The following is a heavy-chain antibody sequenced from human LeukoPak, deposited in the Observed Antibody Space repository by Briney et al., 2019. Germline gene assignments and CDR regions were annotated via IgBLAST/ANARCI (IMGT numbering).Heavy chain of an antibody. V-gene: IGHV1-69*06. CDR2: IIPIFGTA. Sequence: ASVKVSCKASGGTFSSYAISWVRQAPGQGLEWMGGIIPIFGTANYAQKFQGRVTITADKSTSTAYMELSSLRCEDTAVYYCARDLSNYYYMDVWGKGTTVTVSS. D-gene: IGHD6-6*01. J-gene: IGHJ6*03. CDR1: GGTFSSYA. CDR3: ARDLSNYYYMDV.